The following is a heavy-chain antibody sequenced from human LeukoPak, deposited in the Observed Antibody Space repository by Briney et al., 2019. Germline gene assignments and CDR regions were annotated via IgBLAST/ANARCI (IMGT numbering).Heavy chain of an antibody. CDR1: GGSISSYY. Sequence: SETLSLTCTVSGGSISSYYWSWIRQPPGKGLEWIGYIYYSGSTNYNPSLKSRVTISVDTSKNQFSLKLSSVTAADTAVYYCAKGSFWGQGTLVTVSS. D-gene: IGHD3-10*01. V-gene: IGHV4-59*01. CDR2: IYYSGST. J-gene: IGHJ4*02. CDR3: AKGSF.